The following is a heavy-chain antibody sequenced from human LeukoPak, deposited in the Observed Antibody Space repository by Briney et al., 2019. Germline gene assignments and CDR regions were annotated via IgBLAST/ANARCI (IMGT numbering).Heavy chain of an antibody. CDR2: ISGSGGNT. J-gene: IGHJ6*03. CDR1: GFAFSNFA. Sequence: GGSLRLSCVGSGFAFSNFAMSWVRLAPGKGLEWVSAISGSGGNTYYADSVKGRFTISRDNSKNTLYLQMGSLRAEDMAVYYCARNVVGMVRGVISYMDVWGKGTTVTVSS. D-gene: IGHD3-10*01. V-gene: IGHV3-23*01. CDR3: ARNVVGMVRGVISYMDV.